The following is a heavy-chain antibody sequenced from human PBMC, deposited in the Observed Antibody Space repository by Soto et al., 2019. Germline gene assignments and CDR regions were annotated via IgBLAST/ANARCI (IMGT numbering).Heavy chain of an antibody. J-gene: IGHJ4*02. V-gene: IGHV1-8*01. CDR1: GYTFTSYD. CDR2: MNPNSGNT. D-gene: IGHD3-16*01. CDR3: ARGFIRLGEFAY. Sequence: ASVKGSCKASGYTFTSYDVNWVRQATGQGLEWMGWMNPNSGNTGYAQKFQGRVTMTRNTSISTAYMELSSLRSEDTAVYYCARGFIRLGEFAYWGQGTLVTVSS.